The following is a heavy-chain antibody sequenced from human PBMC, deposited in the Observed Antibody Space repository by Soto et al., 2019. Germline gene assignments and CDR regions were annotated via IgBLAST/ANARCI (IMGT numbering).Heavy chain of an antibody. D-gene: IGHD6-19*01. Sequence: QVQFVQSGAEVKKPGASVKVSCEASGYTFTAYAMHWVRQAPGQRFEWMGWIIAGNGKTKYSQKFQGRVTISRDTSATTAYMELSSLTSEDTAVYYCARDPLVISVGGPSGNWFDPWGQGTLVTVSS. J-gene: IGHJ5*02. CDR1: GYTFTAYA. CDR3: ARDPLVISVGGPSGNWFDP. V-gene: IGHV1-3*01. CDR2: IIAGNGKT.